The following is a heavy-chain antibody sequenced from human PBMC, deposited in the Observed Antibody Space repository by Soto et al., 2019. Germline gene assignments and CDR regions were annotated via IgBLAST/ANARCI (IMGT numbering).Heavy chain of an antibody. CDR2: IKPDGSQS. J-gene: IGHJ4*02. D-gene: IGHD6-19*01. V-gene: IGHV3-7*01. CDR1: GFTFSTYW. CDR3: VRDGHSAWHFVS. Sequence: GGSLRLSCEASGFTFSTYWMSWIRQAPGKGLEWVGNIKPDGSQSYIVDSVQGRFTPSRDNARNSVYLQMNSLRAEDTAVYYCVRDGHSAWHFVSWPPGALLTVSS.